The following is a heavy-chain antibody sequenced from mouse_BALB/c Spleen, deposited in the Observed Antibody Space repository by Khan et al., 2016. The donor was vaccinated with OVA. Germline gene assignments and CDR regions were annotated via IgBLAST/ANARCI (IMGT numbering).Heavy chain of an antibody. J-gene: IGHJ3*01. CDR2: ISSGGDYT. V-gene: IGHV5-9-3*01. CDR3: ARQNYGPLTY. Sequence: EVELVESGGGLVKPGGPLKLSCAASGFTFSTYAMSWVRQTPEKRLEWVATISSGGDYTYYPDSVKGRFTISRDNAKNTLYLQMNSLRSEDTAMYYCARQNYGPLTYWGQGTLVTVSA. D-gene: IGHD1-1*01. CDR1: GFTFSTYA.